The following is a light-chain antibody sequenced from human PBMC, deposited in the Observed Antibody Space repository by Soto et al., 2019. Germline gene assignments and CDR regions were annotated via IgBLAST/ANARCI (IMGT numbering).Light chain of an antibody. CDR2: GAY. V-gene: IGKV3-20*01. CDR1: QSVSSSY. CDR3: QQYGSSPPYT. J-gene: IGKJ2*01. Sequence: EIVLTQSPGTLSLSPGERATLSCRASQSVSSSYLAWYQQKPGQAPRLLIYGAYSRATGIPDRFSGSGSGTDFTLTISRLAPDDFAVYYCQQYGSSPPYTFGQGTKLEIK.